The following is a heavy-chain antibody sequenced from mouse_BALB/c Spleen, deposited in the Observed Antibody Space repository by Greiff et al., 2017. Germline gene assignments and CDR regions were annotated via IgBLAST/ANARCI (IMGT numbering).Heavy chain of an antibody. Sequence: VQLKESGPGLVAPSQSLSITCTVSGFSLTSYGVHWVRQPPGKGLEWLGVIWAGGSTNYNSALMSRLSISKDNSKSQVFLKMNSLQTDDTAMYYCARPTVVATDAMDYWGQGTSVTVSS. CDR3: ARPTVVATDAMDY. D-gene: IGHD1-1*01. J-gene: IGHJ4*01. CDR2: IWAGGST. CDR1: GFSLTSYG. V-gene: IGHV2-9*02.